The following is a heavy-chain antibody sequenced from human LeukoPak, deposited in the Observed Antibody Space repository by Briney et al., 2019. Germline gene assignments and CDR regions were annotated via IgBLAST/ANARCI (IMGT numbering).Heavy chain of an antibody. Sequence: PGGSPRLSCAASGFTFSSYWTSWVRQAPGKGLEWVANIKQDGSEKYYVDSVKGRFTISRDNAKNSLYLQMNSLRAEDTAVYYCARPYSSGWDPIDYWGQGTLVTVSA. CDR1: GFTFSSYW. CDR3: ARPYSSGWDPIDY. J-gene: IGHJ4*02. V-gene: IGHV3-7*01. D-gene: IGHD6-19*01. CDR2: IKQDGSEK.